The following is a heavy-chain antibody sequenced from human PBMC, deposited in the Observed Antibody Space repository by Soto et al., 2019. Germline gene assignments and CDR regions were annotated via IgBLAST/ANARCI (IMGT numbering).Heavy chain of an antibody. V-gene: IGHV1-8*01. CDR1: GYTFTSYD. CDR3: ARGLLRIKGGTVTTDYYYYSMDV. J-gene: IGHJ6*03. D-gene: IGHD4-17*01. Sequence: ASVKVSCKASGYTFTSYDIFWVRQATGQGLEWMGWMNPNSVNAVYAQKFQGRVTMTRNTSISTAYMELSSLRSEDTAVYYCARGLLRIKGGTVTTDYYYYSMDVWGKGTTVTVSS. CDR2: MNPNSVNA.